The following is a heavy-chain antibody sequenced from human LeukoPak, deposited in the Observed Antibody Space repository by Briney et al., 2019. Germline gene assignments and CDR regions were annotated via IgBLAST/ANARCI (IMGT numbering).Heavy chain of an antibody. CDR3: ARSMITFGGVIVPFDY. CDR1: GFTSSSYE. D-gene: IGHD3-16*02. V-gene: IGHV3-48*03. J-gene: IGHJ4*02. Sequence: GGSLRLPCAASGFTSSSYEMNWVRQAPGKGLEWVSYISSSGSTIYYADSVKGRFTISRDNAKNSLYLQMNSLRAEDTAVYYCARSMITFGGVIVPFDYWGQGTLVTVSS. CDR2: ISSSGSTI.